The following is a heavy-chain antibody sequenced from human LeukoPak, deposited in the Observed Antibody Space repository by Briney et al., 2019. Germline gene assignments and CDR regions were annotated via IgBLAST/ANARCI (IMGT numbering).Heavy chain of an antibody. CDR3: AGGPPEDTSSGY. V-gene: IGHV1-8*01. Sequence: GASVKVSCKASGYSFTTYDINWVRQAPGQGLEWMGWMRPKKSDTGYARNFQDRVTLTWNISTDTAYMELNSLTAEDTAVYFCAGGPPEDTSSGYWGQGTLVTVSS. J-gene: IGHJ4*02. CDR1: GYSFTTYD. D-gene: IGHD3-22*01. CDR2: MRPKKSDT.